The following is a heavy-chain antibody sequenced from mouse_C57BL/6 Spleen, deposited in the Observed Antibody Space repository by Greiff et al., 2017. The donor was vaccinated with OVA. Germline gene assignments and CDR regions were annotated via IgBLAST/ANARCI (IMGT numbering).Heavy chain of an antibody. CDR2: ISNGGGST. V-gene: IGHV5-12*01. CDR3: ARPLGQEGYYYAMDY. CDR1: GFTFSDYY. J-gene: IGHJ4*01. D-gene: IGHD3-3*01. Sequence: EVQVVESGGGLVQPGGSLKLSCAASGFTFSDYYMYWVRQTPEKRLEWVAYISNGGGSTYYPDTVKGRFTISRDNAKNTLYLQMSRLKSEDTAMYYCARPLGQEGYYYAMDYWGQGTSVTVSS.